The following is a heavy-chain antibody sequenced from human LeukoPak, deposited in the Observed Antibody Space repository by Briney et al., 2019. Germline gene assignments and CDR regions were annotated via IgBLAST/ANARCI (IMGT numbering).Heavy chain of an antibody. CDR2: INAGNGNT. D-gene: IGHD1-26*01. Sequence: ASVKVSCKASGYTFTSYAMHWVRQAPGQRLEWMGWINAGNGNTKYSQKFQGRVTITRDTSASTAYMELSSLRSDDTAVYYCARGNGGSYSIRYYYYYMDVWGKGTTVTVSS. V-gene: IGHV1-3*01. J-gene: IGHJ6*03. CDR1: GYTFTSYA. CDR3: ARGNGGSYSIRYYYYYMDV.